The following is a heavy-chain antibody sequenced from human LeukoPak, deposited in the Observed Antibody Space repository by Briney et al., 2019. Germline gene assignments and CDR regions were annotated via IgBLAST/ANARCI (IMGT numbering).Heavy chain of an antibody. CDR2: IYYSGST. J-gene: IGHJ4*02. Sequence: KPSETLSLTCTVSGGSISNYYWSWIRQPPGKGLEWIGYIYYSGSTYYNPSLKSRVTISVDTSKNQFSLKLSSVTAADTAVYYCALSGYDTYYFDYWGQGTLVTVSS. CDR1: GGSISNYY. D-gene: IGHD5-12*01. CDR3: ALSGYDTYYFDY. V-gene: IGHV4-59*06.